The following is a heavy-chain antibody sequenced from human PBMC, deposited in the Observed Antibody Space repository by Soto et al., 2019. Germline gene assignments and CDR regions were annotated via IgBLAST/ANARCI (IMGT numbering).Heavy chain of an antibody. CDR2: ISYDGSNK. D-gene: IGHD3-22*01. CDR3: AKAPGAYDSSGLVGY. Sequence: QVQLVESGGGVVQPGRSLRLSCAASGFTFSSYGMHWVRQAPGKGLEWVAVISYDGSNKYYADSVKGRFTISRDNSKTTLYLRMNSLRAEDTAVYYCAKAPGAYDSSGLVGYCGQGTMVTVSS. CDR1: GFTFSSYG. J-gene: IGHJ4*02. V-gene: IGHV3-30*18.